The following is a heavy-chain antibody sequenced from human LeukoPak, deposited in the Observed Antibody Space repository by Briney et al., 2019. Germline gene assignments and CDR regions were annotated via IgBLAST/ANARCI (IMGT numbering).Heavy chain of an antibody. CDR2: INHSGST. CDR3: AGGTPRY. J-gene: IGHJ4*02. CDR1: GGSISSGSYY. V-gene: IGHV4-39*07. Sequence: SETLSLTCTVSGGSISSGSYYWSWIRQPPGKGLEWIGEINHSGSTNYNPSLKSRVTISVDTSKNQFSLKLSSVTAADTAVYYCAGGTPRYWGQGTLVTVSS.